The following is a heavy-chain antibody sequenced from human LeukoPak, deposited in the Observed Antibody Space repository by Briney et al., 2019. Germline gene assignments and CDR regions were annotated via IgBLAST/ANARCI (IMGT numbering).Heavy chain of an antibody. D-gene: IGHD3-10*01. V-gene: IGHV3-30*04. Sequence: PGRSLRLSCAASGFTFSSYAMHWVRQAPGKGLEWVAVISYDGSNKYYADSVKGRFTISRDNAKNSLYLQMNSLRAEDTAVYYCARGGVVLLWFGELFAADYWGQGTLVTVSS. CDR1: GFTFSSYA. CDR3: ARGGVVLLWFGELFAADY. CDR2: ISYDGSNK. J-gene: IGHJ4*02.